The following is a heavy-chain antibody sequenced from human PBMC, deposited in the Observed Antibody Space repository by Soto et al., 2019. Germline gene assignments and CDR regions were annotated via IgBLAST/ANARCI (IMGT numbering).Heavy chain of an antibody. D-gene: IGHD6-13*01. Sequence: SETLSLTCTVSGGSISSGDYYWSWIRQPPGKGLEWIGYIYYSGSTYYNPSLKSRVTISVDTSKNQFSLKLSSVTAADTAVYYCARAYQQLVRRRGSWFDPWGQGTLVTVLL. J-gene: IGHJ5*02. CDR2: IYYSGST. V-gene: IGHV4-30-4*01. CDR1: GGSISSGDYY. CDR3: ARAYQQLVRRRGSWFDP.